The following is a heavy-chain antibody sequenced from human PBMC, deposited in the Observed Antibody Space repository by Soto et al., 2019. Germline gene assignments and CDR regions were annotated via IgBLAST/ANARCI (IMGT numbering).Heavy chain of an antibody. Sequence: QVQLVQSGAELKRPGSSVRVSCKASGGTFNNYALSWVRQAPGKGLEWMGGIIPIFNSANYAQKFKGRVTITADDSTSTAYMELRSLRPDDTAVYYCAREVTVASYSFDFWGQGTLVTVSS. CDR2: IIPIFNSA. D-gene: IGHD5-12*01. J-gene: IGHJ4*02. CDR1: GGTFNNYA. CDR3: AREVTVASYSFDF. V-gene: IGHV1-69*01.